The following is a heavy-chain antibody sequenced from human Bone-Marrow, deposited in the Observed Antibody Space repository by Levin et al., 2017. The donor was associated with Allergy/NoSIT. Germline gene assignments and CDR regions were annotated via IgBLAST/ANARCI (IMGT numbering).Heavy chain of an antibody. CDR3: ARVMFFGGVFAIAVAAKGRFDP. V-gene: IGHV4-39*07. Sequence: TSETLSLTCTVSGGSISSSSYYWGWIRQPPGKGLEWIGSIYYSGSTYYNPSLKSRVTISVDTSKNQFSLKLSSVTAADTAVYYCARVMFFGGVFAIAVAAKGRFDPWGQGTLVTVSS. CDR2: IYYSGST. CDR1: GGSISSSSYY. J-gene: IGHJ5*02. D-gene: IGHD6-19*01.